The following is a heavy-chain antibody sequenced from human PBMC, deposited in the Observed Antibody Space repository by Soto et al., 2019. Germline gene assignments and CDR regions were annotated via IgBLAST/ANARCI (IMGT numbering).Heavy chain of an antibody. V-gene: IGHV3-23*01. CDR2: ISGSGDST. Sequence: GGSLRLSCAASGCTFSSYAMSWVRQAPGKGLEWVSGISGSGDSTYYADSVKGRFTISRDNSKNTLYLQMNSLRAEDTAVYYCAKSLRGIIIDFECWGQGTLVTVSS. CDR3: AKSLRGIIIDFEC. J-gene: IGHJ4*02. CDR1: GCTFSSYA. D-gene: IGHD3-10*01.